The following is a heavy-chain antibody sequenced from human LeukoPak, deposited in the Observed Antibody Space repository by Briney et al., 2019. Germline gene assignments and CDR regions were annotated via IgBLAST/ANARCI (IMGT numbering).Heavy chain of an antibody. J-gene: IGHJ3*02. Sequence: GGSLRLSCAASGFTFSSYWMHCVRQAPGKGLVWVSRINSDGSSTSYADSVKGRFTISRDNAKNTLYLQMNSLRAEDTAVYYCARDSSSLAAFDIWGQGTMVTVSS. CDR1: GFTFSSYW. CDR2: INSDGSST. D-gene: IGHD6-6*01. V-gene: IGHV3-74*01. CDR3: ARDSSSLAAFDI.